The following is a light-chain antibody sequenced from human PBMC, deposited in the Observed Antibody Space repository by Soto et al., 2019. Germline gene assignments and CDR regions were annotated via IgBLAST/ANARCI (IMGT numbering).Light chain of an antibody. V-gene: IGKV3-11*01. CDR3: HQRSNWTLT. CDR1: QSISSY. CDR2: DAS. Sequence: EIVLTQSPATLSLSPGDRATLSCRASQSISSYFAWYQQRPGQAPRLLIYDASNRATGIPARFSGSGSGTDFTLTISSLEPEDVSVYYCHQRSNWTLTFGQGTKVEIK. J-gene: IGKJ1*01.